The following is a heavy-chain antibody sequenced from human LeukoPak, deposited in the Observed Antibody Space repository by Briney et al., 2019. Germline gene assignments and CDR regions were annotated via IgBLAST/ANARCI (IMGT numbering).Heavy chain of an antibody. CDR3: ARHPLGY. CDR2: IYYSGST. CDR1: GGSISNYY. J-gene: IGHJ4*02. Sequence: PSETLSPTCTVSGGSISNYYWSWIRQPPGKGLEWIGYIYYSGSTNYHPSLKSRVTISVDTSKNQFSLKLSSVTAADTAVYYCARHPLGYWGQGILVTVSS. V-gene: IGHV4-59*08.